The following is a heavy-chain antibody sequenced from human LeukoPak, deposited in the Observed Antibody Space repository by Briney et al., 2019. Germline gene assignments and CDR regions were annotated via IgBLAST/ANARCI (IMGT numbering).Heavy chain of an antibody. D-gene: IGHD6-19*01. CDR3: ARAVAGHASYDY. CDR2: IYYSRST. CDR1: SGSISSYY. V-gene: IGHV4-59*08. J-gene: IGHJ4*02. Sequence: ETLSLTGTVASGSISSYYWSWLRQPPGQGLEWVGYIYYSRSTNYNPSLKSRVTISVDTSKNQCSLKLRSVTAADTAVYECARAVAGHASYDYWGQGTLVTVSS.